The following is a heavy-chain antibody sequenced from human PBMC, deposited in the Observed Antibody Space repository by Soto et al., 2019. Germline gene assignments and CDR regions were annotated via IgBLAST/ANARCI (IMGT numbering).Heavy chain of an antibody. CDR2: ISSSSTYI. D-gene: IGHD6-6*01. Sequence: PGGSLRLSCAASGFTFSSYSMNWVRQAPGKGLEWVSSISSSSTYIYYADSLKGRFTISRDNAKNTLYLQMNSLRAEDTAVYYCAKGPLIAARRHYYGMDVWGQGTTVTVSS. J-gene: IGHJ6*02. V-gene: IGHV3-21*04. CDR3: AKGPLIAARRHYYGMDV. CDR1: GFTFSSYS.